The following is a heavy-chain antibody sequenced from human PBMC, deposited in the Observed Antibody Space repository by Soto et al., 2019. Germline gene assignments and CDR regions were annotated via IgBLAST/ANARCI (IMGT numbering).Heavy chain of an antibody. CDR1: GYAYVTYA. J-gene: IGHJ6*02. CDR3: ASRVQVWLPDYYGMDV. Sequence: QAQLVQSGAEVKKPGASVNVSCKASGYAYVTYAITWVRQRPGQGLEWMGWISTLNGNTNYAQNFQGRVTMTRDTSTRIVHLELRSLRSDDTAVYDCASRVQVWLPDYYGMDVWGQGTTVTVSS. V-gene: IGHV1-18*01. CDR2: ISTLNGNT. D-gene: IGHD5-18*01.